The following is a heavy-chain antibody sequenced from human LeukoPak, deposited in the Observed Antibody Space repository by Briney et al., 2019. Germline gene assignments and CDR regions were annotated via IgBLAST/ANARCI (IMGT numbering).Heavy chain of an antibody. J-gene: IGHJ5*02. V-gene: IGHV4-59*12. CDR1: GGSISSYY. Sequence: SETLSLTCTVSGGSISSYYWSWIRQPPGKGLGWIGYIYYSGSTNYNPSLNSRVTISVDRSKNQFSLKLTSVTAADTAMYYCARDSRVGGFDPWGQGTLVTVSS. D-gene: IGHD1-26*01. CDR3: ARDSRVGGFDP. CDR2: IYYSGST.